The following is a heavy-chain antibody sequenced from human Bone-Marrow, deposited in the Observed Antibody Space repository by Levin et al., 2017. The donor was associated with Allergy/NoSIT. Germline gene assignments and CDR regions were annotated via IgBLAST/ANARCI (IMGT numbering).Heavy chain of an antibody. CDR3: ANQMEGITGPFDY. J-gene: IGHJ4*02. V-gene: IGHV3-23*01. CDR1: GFTFSSYA. CDR2: ISGSGGST. D-gene: IGHD1-20*01. Sequence: GESLKISCAASGFTFSSYAMSWVRQAPGKGLEWVSAISGSGGSTYYADSVKGRFTISRDNSKNTLYLQMNSLRAEDTAVYYCANQMEGITGPFDYWGQGTLVTVSS.